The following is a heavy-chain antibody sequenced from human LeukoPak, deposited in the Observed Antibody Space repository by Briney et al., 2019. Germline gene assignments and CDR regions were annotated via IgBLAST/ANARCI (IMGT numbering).Heavy chain of an antibody. J-gene: IGHJ4*02. CDR3: ARAACGSGSYYFDY. V-gene: IGHV3-33*01. CDR1: GFTFSSYG. CDR2: IWYDGSNK. Sequence: GGSLRLSCAASGFTFSSYGMHWVRQAPGKGLEWVAVIWYDGSNKYYADSVKGRFTISRDNSKNTLYLQMNSLRAEDTAVYYCARAACGSGSYYFDYWGQGTLVTVSS. D-gene: IGHD3-10*01.